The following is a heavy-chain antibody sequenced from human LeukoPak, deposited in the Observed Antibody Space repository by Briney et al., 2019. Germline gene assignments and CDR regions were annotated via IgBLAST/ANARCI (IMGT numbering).Heavy chain of an antibody. CDR2: LAYSGST. Sequence: SETLSLTCTVSGGFIGSSSFYWAWIRQTPGKGLEWIGSLAYSGSTYYKSSLKSRVTLSVDAAKNQFSLNLTSVTAADTALFYCGSSTSYYYDTSGYFEYWGQGILVTVSS. D-gene: IGHD3-22*01. V-gene: IGHV4-39*01. CDR3: GSSTSYYYDTSGYFEY. CDR1: GGFIGSSSFY. J-gene: IGHJ4*02.